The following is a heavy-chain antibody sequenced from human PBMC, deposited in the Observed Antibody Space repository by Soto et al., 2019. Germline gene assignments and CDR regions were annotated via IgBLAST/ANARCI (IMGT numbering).Heavy chain of an antibody. CDR3: AGTTSHQWYYMDV. CDR2: TYYRSRWYN. D-gene: IGHD1-7*01. V-gene: IGHV6-1*01. Sequence: PSQTLSLTCAISGDIVSSNSAAWNWIRQSPSRGLEWLGRTYYRSRWYNDYAVSVRSRITVNPDTSKNQFSLQLTSVTPEDTAVYYCAGTTSHQWYYMDVWGKGNPGHRLL. CDR1: GDIVSSNSAA. J-gene: IGHJ6*03.